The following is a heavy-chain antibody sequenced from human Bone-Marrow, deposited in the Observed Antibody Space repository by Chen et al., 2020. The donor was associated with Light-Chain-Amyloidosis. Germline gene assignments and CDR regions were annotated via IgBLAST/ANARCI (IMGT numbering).Heavy chain of an antibody. CDR1: GFNFSSFG. CDR2: VSGSTVST. V-gene: IGHV3-23*04. Sequence: EVQLVESGGGLVQPGGSLRLSCATSGFNFSSFGMSWVRQAPGKGLEWVSTVSGSTVSTYYAGAVKGRFIISRDNSKSTLYLQMNSLRAGDTAVYFCARINSGWDSVPHYYFDYWGQGILVTVSS. CDR3: ARINSGWDSVPHYYFDY. D-gene: IGHD6-19*01. J-gene: IGHJ4*02.